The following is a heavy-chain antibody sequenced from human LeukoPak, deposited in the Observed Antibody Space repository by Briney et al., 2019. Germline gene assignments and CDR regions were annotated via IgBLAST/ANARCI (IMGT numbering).Heavy chain of an antibody. V-gene: IGHV4-34*01. J-gene: IGHJ4*02. CDR1: GGSFSGYY. Sequence: SETLSLTCAVYGGSFSGYYGSWIRQAPGKGLEWIGEINHSGSTNYNPSLKSRVTMSVDTSKNQFSLHLSSVTAADTAVYHCARRRGEVAGFDYWGQGTLVTVSS. D-gene: IGHD6-19*01. CDR3: ARRRGEVAGFDY. CDR2: INHSGST.